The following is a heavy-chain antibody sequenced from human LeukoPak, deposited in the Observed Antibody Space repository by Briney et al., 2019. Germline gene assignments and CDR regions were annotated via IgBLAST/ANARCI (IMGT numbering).Heavy chain of an antibody. V-gene: IGHV4-31*03. Sequence: SQTLSLTCTVSGGSISSGGYYWSWIRQHPGKGLEWIGYIYYSGSTYYNPSLKSRVTISVDTSKNQFSLKLSSVTAADTAVYYCARDYRYCSGGSCYSYYFDYWGQGTLVTVSS. J-gene: IGHJ4*02. CDR3: ARDYRYCSGGSCYSYYFDY. D-gene: IGHD2-15*01. CDR2: IYYSGST. CDR1: GGSISSGGYY.